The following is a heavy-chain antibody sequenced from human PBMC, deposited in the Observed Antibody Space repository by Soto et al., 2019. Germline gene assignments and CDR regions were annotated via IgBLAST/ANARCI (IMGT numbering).Heavy chain of an antibody. CDR2: IGYDGSNK. V-gene: IGHV3-33*01. CDR1: GFTFSSYG. CDR3: ARHLLLRGGMDV. J-gene: IGHJ6*02. Sequence: QVQLVESGGGVVQPGRSLRLSCAASGFTFSSYGMHWVRQAPGKGLEWVAVIGYDGSNKYYADSVKGRFTISRDNSKNTLYLQMNSLRAEDTAVHYCARHLLLRGGMDVWGQGTTVTVSS. D-gene: IGHD2-15*01.